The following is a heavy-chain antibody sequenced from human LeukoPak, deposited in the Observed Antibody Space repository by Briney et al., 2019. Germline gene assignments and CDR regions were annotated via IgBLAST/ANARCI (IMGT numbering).Heavy chain of an antibody. CDR2: ISYDGSNK. V-gene: IGHV3-30*18. J-gene: IGHJ5*02. CDR3: AKVGPWGVVALPRWFDP. Sequence: GRSLRLSCAASGFTFSSYGMHWVRQAPGKGLEWVAVISYDGSNKYYADSVKGRFTISRDNSKNTLYLQMNSLRAEDTAVYYCAKVGPWGVVALPRWFDPWGQGTLVTVSS. D-gene: IGHD2-15*01. CDR1: GFTFSSYG.